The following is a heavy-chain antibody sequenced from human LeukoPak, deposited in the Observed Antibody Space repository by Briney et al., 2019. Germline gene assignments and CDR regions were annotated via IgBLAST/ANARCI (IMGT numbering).Heavy chain of an antibody. J-gene: IGHJ4*02. V-gene: IGHV4-59*01. CDR3: ARGYSLGSYYTFFDF. CDR2: IYYSGST. D-gene: IGHD3-10*01. Sequence: PPETLSLSCTVSGGSISAFYWSWIRQPPGKGLEWIWSIYYSGSTTYNPSLKSRVTISSTTTKNQFSLKLNCVTAADTAVYYCARGYSLGSYYTFFDFWGQGTLVTVSS. CDR1: GGSISAFY.